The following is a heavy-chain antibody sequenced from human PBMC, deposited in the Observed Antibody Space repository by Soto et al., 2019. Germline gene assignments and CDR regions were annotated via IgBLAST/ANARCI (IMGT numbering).Heavy chain of an antibody. J-gene: IGHJ5*02. CDR3: ARVRYYDILTGHNCFDP. CDR2: MNPKSGNT. CDR1: GYTFTSYD. D-gene: IGHD3-9*01. Sequence: QVQLVQSGAEVKKPGASVKVSCKASGYTFTSYDITWVRQATGQGHEWMGWMNPKSGNTAYAQKFQGRLTITRNTLISTAYMELSSLRAEDTAAYYCARVRYYDILTGHNCFDPWGHGTLVTVSS. V-gene: IGHV1-8*01.